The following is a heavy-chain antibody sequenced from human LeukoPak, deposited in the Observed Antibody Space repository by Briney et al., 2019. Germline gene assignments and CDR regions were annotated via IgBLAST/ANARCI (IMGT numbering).Heavy chain of an antibody. CDR2: IKSRTDGGTT. CDR1: GFTFNNAW. V-gene: IGHV3-15*01. CDR3: TTPYYYGSGTITPIYYFDY. D-gene: IGHD3-10*01. Sequence: GGSLRLSCAASGFTFNNAWMSWVRQAPGKWLEWVGRIKSRTDGGTTDYAAPVKGKFTISRDDSKNTLYLQMNSLNTEDTAVYYCTTPYYYGSGTITPIYYFDYWGQGTLVTVSS. J-gene: IGHJ4*02.